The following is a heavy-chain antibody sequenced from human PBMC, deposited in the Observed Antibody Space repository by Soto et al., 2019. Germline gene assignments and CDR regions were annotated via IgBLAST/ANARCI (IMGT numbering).Heavy chain of an antibody. CDR1: ECFYRRGR. D-gene: IGHD2-8*01. CDR3: ATRTACSNGVCPCDY. CDR2: ISNGGSSR. V-gene: IGHV3-21*01. Sequence: GGSVRHCCAAGECFYRRGRLSWVRQAPGQGLEWISSISNGGSSRYYADSVKGRFTISRDNAENSLYLQMNSLRVEDTAVYYCATRTACSNGVCPCDYWGLGTLVTVSA. J-gene: IGHJ4*02.